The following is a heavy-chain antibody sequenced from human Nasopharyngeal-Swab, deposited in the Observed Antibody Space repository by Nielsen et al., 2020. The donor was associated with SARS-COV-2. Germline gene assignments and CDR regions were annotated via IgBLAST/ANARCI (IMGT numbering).Heavy chain of an antibody. Sequence: LSLTCAASGFTFSSYAVHWVRQAPGKGLEWVAVISYDGSNKYYADSVKGRFTISRDNSKNTLYLQMDSLRAEDTAVYYCARGRYCSTPSCYAAYYYHYVDVWDKGTMVTVSS. V-gene: IGHV3-30-3*01. CDR1: GFTFSSYA. CDR2: ISYDGSNK. CDR3: ARGRYCSTPSCYAAYYYHYVDV. D-gene: IGHD2-2*01. J-gene: IGHJ6*03.